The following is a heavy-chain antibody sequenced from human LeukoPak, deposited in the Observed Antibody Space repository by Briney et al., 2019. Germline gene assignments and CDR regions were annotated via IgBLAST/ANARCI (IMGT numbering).Heavy chain of an antibody. CDR3: ARVKSISMIVVINGPFDY. CDR1: GSSVSSDTYY. V-gene: IGHV4-39*07. D-gene: IGHD3-22*01. Sequence: PSETLSLTCTVSGSSVSSDTYYWGWIRQPPGKGLEWIVSIYYSGSTYYNPSLKSRVTISVDTSKNQFSLKLSSVTAADTAVYYCARVKSISMIVVINGPFDYWGQGTLVTVSS. CDR2: IYYSGST. J-gene: IGHJ4*02.